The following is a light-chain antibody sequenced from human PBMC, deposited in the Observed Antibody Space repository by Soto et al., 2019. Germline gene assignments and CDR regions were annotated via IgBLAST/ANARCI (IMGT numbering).Light chain of an antibody. CDR3: QQYHDSPMNT. CDR1: QSISSSY. V-gene: IGKV3-20*01. CDR2: GAS. Sequence: EIVLTQSPGTLSLSPGERATLSCRASQSISSSYLAWYQQKPGQAPGLLIYGASRRATGIPDRFIGSGSGTDFTLTISRLEPEDFAVYYCQQYHDSPMNTFGQGTKLQIK. J-gene: IGKJ2*01.